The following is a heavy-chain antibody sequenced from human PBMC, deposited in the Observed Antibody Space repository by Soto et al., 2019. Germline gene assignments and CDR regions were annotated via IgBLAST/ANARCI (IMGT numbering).Heavy chain of an antibody. D-gene: IGHD6-13*01. Sequence: EVQLVESGGCLVQPGRSLRLSCAASGFTFDDYAMHWVRQAPGKGLEWVSGISWNSGSIGYADSVKGRFTISRDNAKNSLYLQMNSLRAEDTALYYCARATGYSSSWYVDWGQGTLVTVSS. J-gene: IGHJ4*02. CDR1: GFTFDDYA. CDR2: ISWNSGSI. CDR3: ARATGYSSSWYVD. V-gene: IGHV3-9*01.